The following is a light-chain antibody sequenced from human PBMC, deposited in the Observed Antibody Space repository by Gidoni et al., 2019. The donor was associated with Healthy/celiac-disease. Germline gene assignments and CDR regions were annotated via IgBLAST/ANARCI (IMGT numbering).Light chain of an antibody. CDR3: QQYYSYPPFT. V-gene: IGKV1-8*01. Sequence: AIRITPSPSSLSASTGDRVTITCRASQGISSYLAWYQQKPGKAPKLLIYAASTLQSGVPSRFSGSGSGTDFTLTISCLQSEDFATYYCQQYYSYPPFTFGPXTKVDIK. CDR2: AAS. J-gene: IGKJ3*01. CDR1: QGISSY.